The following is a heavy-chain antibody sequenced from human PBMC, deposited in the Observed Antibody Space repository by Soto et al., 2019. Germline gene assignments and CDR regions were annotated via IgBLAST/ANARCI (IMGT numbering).Heavy chain of an antibody. Sequence: PGGSLRLSCAASGFTFSSYSMNWVRQAPGKGLEWVSSISGSSSYIYYADSVKGRFTISRDNAKNSLYLQMNSLRAEDTAVYYCARDPIVLMVYAPYYFDYWGQGTLVTVSS. D-gene: IGHD2-8*01. CDR2: ISGSSSYI. V-gene: IGHV3-21*01. CDR1: GFTFSSYS. J-gene: IGHJ4*02. CDR3: ARDPIVLMVYAPYYFDY.